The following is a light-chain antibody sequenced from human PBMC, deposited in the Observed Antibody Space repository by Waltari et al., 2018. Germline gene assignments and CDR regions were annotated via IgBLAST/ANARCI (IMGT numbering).Light chain of an antibody. Sequence: DIQMTQSPSSVSASVGDRVTMTCRASEDISIWLAWFQQKPGMAPKFLIYAASILESGVPSRFSGNGSGTDFALSIIGLQPEYFATYFCQHTYTFPFTFGQGTRLDI. CDR1: EDISIW. CDR2: AAS. V-gene: IGKV1-12*01. J-gene: IGKJ5*01. CDR3: QHTYTFPFT.